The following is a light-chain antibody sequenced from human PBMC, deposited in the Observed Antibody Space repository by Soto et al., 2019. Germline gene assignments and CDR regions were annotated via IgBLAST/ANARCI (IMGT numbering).Light chain of an antibody. CDR1: QNIDRW. V-gene: IGKV1-5*01. CDR3: QKYNIYFWT. CDR2: HAS. J-gene: IGKJ1*01. Sequence: DIQLTHYPSTLPASVGNTFTIAGGTNQNIDRWVARYQQKSGKAPKILIYHASSLETGGPSRFSGSGSGTEFTLTISSLQPDDFATDYCQKYNIYFWTFGQGTKVDIK.